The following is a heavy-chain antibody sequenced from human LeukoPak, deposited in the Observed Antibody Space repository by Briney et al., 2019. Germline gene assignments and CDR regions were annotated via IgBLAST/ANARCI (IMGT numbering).Heavy chain of an antibody. J-gene: IGHJ4*02. Sequence: LSGGSLRLSCAASGFTFSSYAMSWVRQAPGKGLEWVSAISGSGGSTYYADSVKGRFTISRDNSKNTLYLQMNSLRAEDTAVYYCAKPGTPDYYDSSGYSWGQGTLVTVSS. V-gene: IGHV3-23*01. CDR3: AKPGTPDYYDSSGYS. CDR2: ISGSGGST. CDR1: GFTFSSYA. D-gene: IGHD3-22*01.